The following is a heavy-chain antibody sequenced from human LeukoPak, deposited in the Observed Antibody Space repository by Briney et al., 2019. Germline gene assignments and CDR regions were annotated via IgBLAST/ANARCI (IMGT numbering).Heavy chain of an antibody. Sequence: SETLSLTCTVSGGSISTSNYYWGWIRQPPGKGLEWIGNIFYSGSTYYSPSLKSRVTISVDTSKNQFSLKLSSVTAADTAVYYCARTGFGVDYWGQGTLVTVSS. D-gene: IGHD3-10*01. CDR2: IFYSGST. CDR3: ARTGFGVDY. CDR1: GGSISTSNYY. J-gene: IGHJ4*02. V-gene: IGHV4-39*07.